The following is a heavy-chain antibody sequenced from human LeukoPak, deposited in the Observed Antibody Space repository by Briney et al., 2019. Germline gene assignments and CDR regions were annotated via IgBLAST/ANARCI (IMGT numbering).Heavy chain of an antibody. Sequence: GGSLRLSCAASGFTFDDYTMHWVRQAPGKGLEWVSLISWDGGSTYYADSVKGRFTISRDNAKNSLYLQMNSLRAEDTAVYYCARDRGRKYYYDSSGYSRAFDIWGQGTMVTVSS. CDR3: ARDRGRKYYYDSSGYSRAFDI. V-gene: IGHV3-43*01. CDR2: ISWDGGST. J-gene: IGHJ3*02. D-gene: IGHD3-22*01. CDR1: GFTFDDYT.